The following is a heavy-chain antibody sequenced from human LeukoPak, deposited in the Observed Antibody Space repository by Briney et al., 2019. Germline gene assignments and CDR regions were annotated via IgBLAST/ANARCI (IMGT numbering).Heavy chain of an antibody. CDR1: GFTFSDHW. V-gene: IGHV3-74*01. CDR3: VRGVEGSSYLDY. CDR2: IKTDGSWT. J-gene: IGHJ4*02. Sequence: GGSLRLSCAASGFTFSDHWMHWVRQVPGKGLVWVSRIKTDGSWTNDADSVKGRFTISRDNAENTLYLQMNSLRVEDTAVYYCVRGVEGSSYLDYWGQGALVTVSS.